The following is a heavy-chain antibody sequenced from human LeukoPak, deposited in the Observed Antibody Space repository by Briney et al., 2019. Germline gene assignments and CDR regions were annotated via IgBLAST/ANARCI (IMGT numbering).Heavy chain of an antibody. CDR2: ISGSGSGGST. Sequence: GGSLRLSCAASGITFSSSAMSWVRQAPGKGLEWVSSISGSGSGGSTYYADSVKGRFTISRDNSKNTLYLQMNSLRAEDTAVYYCASYEYYYDSSGYFHFDYWGQGALVTVSS. CDR1: GITFSSSA. J-gene: IGHJ4*02. V-gene: IGHV3-23*01. CDR3: ASYEYYYDSSGYFHFDY. D-gene: IGHD3-22*01.